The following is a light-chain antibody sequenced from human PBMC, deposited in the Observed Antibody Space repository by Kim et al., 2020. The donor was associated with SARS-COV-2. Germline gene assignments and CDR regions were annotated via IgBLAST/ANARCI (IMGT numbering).Light chain of an antibody. J-gene: IGKJ4*01. CDR3: QQYQSYPLT. Sequence: ASVGDRVTITCRASQDITNYLAWVQQKPGKAPKSLIYAASILQSGVPSKFSGSGSGTEFSLTINGLQPEDSATYYCQQYQSYPLTFGGGTKVDIK. CDR1: QDITNY. CDR2: AAS. V-gene: IGKV1-16*02.